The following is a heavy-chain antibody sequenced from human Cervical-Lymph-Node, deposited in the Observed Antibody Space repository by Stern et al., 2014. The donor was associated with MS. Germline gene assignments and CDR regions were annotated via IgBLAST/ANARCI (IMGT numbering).Heavy chain of an antibody. CDR3: ARLGSGYDSSYLDF. Sequence: VQLVESGSVAKKPGSSVKVSCKVSGGTFSTERISWVRQAPGQGLEWMGCIIPIFGPADYARQFQDRVTIIADESTSEVHMELSSLRSEDTGVYYCARLGSGYDSSYLDFWGQGSLVTVSS. V-gene: IGHV1-69*01. J-gene: IGHJ4*02. CDR2: IIPIFGPA. D-gene: IGHD5-12*01. CDR1: GGTFSTER.